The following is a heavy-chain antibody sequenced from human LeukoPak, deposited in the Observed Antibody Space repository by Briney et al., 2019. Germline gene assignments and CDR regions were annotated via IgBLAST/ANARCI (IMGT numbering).Heavy chain of an antibody. CDR2: ISWNSGTI. CDR1: GFTFDDYA. J-gene: IGHJ4*02. V-gene: IGHV3-9*01. Sequence: PGGSLRLSCAASGFTFDDYAMHWVRQAPGKGLEWVSGISWNSGTIGYADSVKGRFTISRDNAKNSLYLQMNSLRAEDTALYYCAKEGLAVAGTIGYWGQGTLVTVSS. CDR3: AKEGLAVAGTIGY. D-gene: IGHD6-19*01.